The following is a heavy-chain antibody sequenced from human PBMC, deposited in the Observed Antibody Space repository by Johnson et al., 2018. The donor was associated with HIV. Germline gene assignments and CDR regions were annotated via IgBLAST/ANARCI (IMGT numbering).Heavy chain of an antibody. CDR2: ITYDGSNK. V-gene: IGHV3-30*19. J-gene: IGHJ3*02. Sequence: QVQLVESGGGVVQPGGSLRLSCAASGFTFSSNYMSWVRQAPGKGLEWVAVITYDGSNKYYADSVKGRFTISRDNSKNTLYLQMNSLRAEDTAVYYCARDHLRRSHAFDIWGQGTMVTVSS. D-gene: IGHD2-15*01. CDR3: ARDHLRRSHAFDI. CDR1: GFTFSSNY.